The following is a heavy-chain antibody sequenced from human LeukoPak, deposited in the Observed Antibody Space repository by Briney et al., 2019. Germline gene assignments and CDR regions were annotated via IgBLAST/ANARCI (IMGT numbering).Heavy chain of an antibody. V-gene: IGHV4-38-2*01. D-gene: IGHD3-16*02. CDR2: IYHSGST. Sequence: PSETLSLTCAVSGYSISSGYYWGWIRQPPGKGLEWIGSIYHSGSTYYNPSLKSRVTISVDTSKNQFSLKLSSVTAADTAVYHCARTRYDAFDIWGQGTMVTVSS. CDR3: ARTRYDAFDI. CDR1: GYSISSGYY. J-gene: IGHJ3*02.